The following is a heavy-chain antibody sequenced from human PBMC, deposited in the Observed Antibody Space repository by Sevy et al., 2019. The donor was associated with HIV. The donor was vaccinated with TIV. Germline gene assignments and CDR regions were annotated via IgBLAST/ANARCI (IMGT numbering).Heavy chain of an antibody. CDR3: ARDSDYGGNGAFDI. J-gene: IGHJ3*02. CDR2: MKPNSGNT. Sequence: ASVKVSCKASGYTFTSRDINWVRQATGQGLEWMGWMKPNSGNTGYAQKFQGRVTFSRNTSIRTAYLELSSLRSEDTAMYYCARDSDYGGNGAFDIWGQGTMVTVSS. V-gene: IGHV1-8*03. CDR1: GYTFTSRD. D-gene: IGHD4-17*01.